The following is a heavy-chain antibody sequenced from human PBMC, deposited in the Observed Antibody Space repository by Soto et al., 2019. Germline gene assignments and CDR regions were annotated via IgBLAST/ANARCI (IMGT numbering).Heavy chain of an antibody. CDR2: ISSSSSYI. CDR1: GFTFSSYS. CDR3: ARERPADIVVVPAAHFDY. D-gene: IGHD2-2*01. J-gene: IGHJ4*02. Sequence: EVPLVESGGGLVKPGGSLRLSCAASGFTFSSYSMNWVRQAPGKGLEWVSSISSSSSYIYYADSVKGRFTISRDNAKNSLYLQMNSLRAEDTAVYYCARERPADIVVVPAAHFDYWGQGTLVTVSS. V-gene: IGHV3-21*01.